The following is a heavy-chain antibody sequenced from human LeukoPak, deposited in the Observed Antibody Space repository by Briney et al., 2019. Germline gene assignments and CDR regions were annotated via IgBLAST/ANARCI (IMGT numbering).Heavy chain of an antibody. D-gene: IGHD3-10*01. J-gene: IGHJ3*02. CDR3: ARAVSMVRGALVPQDAFDI. CDR2: TYTSGST. CDR1: GGSISSYY. Sequence: SETLSLTCTVSGGSISSYYWSWIRQPAGKGLEWIGRTYTSGSTNYNPSLKSRVTMSVDTSKNQFSLKLSSVTAADTAVYYCARAVSMVRGALVPQDAFDIWGQGTMVTVSS. V-gene: IGHV4-4*07.